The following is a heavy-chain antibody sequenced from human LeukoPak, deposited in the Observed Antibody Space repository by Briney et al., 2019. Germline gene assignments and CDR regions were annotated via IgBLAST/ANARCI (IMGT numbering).Heavy chain of an antibody. CDR3: AKEVGAMGAYGMDV. V-gene: IGHV3-30*18. Sequence: GGSLRLSCEASGFTFSSYGMHWVRQAPGKGLEWVAVISYDGSNKYYADSVKGRFTISRDNSKNTLYLQMNSLRAEDTAVYYCAKEVGAMGAYGMDVWGQGTTVIVSS. CDR1: GFTFSSYG. D-gene: IGHD1-26*01. J-gene: IGHJ6*02. CDR2: ISYDGSNK.